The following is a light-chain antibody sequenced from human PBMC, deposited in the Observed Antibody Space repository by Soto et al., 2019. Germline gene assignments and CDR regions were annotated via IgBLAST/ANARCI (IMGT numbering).Light chain of an antibody. V-gene: IGLV1-44*01. Sequence: QSVLTQPPSASGAPGQRVTVSCSGSSSDVGCNTVDWYQHRPGPAPKLLIFSNIHRPSGVPDRLSGSKSGNSASLTIAGLQSEDEADYYCASWGGSLRSEVFGSGTKLTVL. CDR1: SSDVGCNT. CDR3: ASWGGSLRSEV. J-gene: IGLJ1*01. CDR2: SNI.